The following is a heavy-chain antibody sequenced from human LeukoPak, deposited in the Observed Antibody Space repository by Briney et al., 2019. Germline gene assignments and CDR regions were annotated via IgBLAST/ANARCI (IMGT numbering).Heavy chain of an antibody. CDR3: AKDESVYSSGWTVDY. D-gene: IGHD6-19*01. V-gene: IGHV3-33*06. CDR2: IWYDGSNK. CDR1: GFTFSSYG. Sequence: GGSLRLSCAASGFTFSSYGMHWVRQAPGKGLEWVAVIWYDGSNKYYADSVKGRFTISRDNSKNTLYLQMNSLRAEDTAVYYCAKDESVYSSGWTVDYWGQGTLVTVSS. J-gene: IGHJ4*02.